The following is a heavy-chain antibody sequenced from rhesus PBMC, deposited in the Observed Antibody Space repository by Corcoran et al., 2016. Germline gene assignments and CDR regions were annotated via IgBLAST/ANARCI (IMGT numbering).Heavy chain of an antibody. Sequence: QVQLQQWGEGLVKPSETLSLTCAVYGGSISSNYWSWIRQPPGKGLEWIGRIHGRGYTDHTPSLKSRGTISTATSKNQLYLKLSAVTAADTAVYYCAREEDSRWSGYFEFWGQGALVTVSS. CDR2: IHGRGYT. CDR1: GGSISSNY. J-gene: IGHJ1*01. CDR3: AREEDSRWSGYFEF. D-gene: IGHD6-13*01. V-gene: IGHV4-160*01.